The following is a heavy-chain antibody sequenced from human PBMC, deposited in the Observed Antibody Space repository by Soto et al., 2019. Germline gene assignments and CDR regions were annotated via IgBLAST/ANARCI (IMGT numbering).Heavy chain of an antibody. CDR3: ARAQYCSSTSCQHDAIDI. D-gene: IGHD2-2*01. CDR2: MNPNSGNT. V-gene: IGHV1-8*01. CDR1: GYTFTSYD. Sequence: ASVKVSCKASGYTFTSYDINWVRQATGQGLEWMGWMNPNSGNTGYAQKFQGRVTMTRNTSISTAYMELSSLRSEDTAVYYCARAQYCSSTSCQHDAIDIWGQGTMVTVSS. J-gene: IGHJ3*02.